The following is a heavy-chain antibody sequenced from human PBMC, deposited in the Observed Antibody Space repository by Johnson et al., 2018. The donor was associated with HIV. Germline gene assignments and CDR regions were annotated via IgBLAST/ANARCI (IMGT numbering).Heavy chain of an antibody. J-gene: IGHJ3*02. CDR3: ARDWDYYDTSGYYYAYMGDAFDI. V-gene: IGHV3-33*01. Sequence: QVQLVESGGGVVQPGRSLRLSCAASGFTFSTYGMHWVRQAPGKGLEWVAVMWYDGSNKYYADSVKGRFTISRDDSKNTLYLQMSSLRAEDTALYFCARDWDYYDTSGYYYAYMGDAFDIWGQGTVVTVSS. D-gene: IGHD3-22*01. CDR1: GFTFSTYG. CDR2: MWYDGSNK.